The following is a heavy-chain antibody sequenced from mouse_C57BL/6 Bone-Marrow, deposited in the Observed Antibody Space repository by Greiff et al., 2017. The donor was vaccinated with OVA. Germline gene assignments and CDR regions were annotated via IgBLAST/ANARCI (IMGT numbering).Heavy chain of an antibody. Sequence: VQRVESGPGLVQPSQSLSITCTVSGFSLTSYGVHWVRQPPGKGLEWLGVIWSGGSTDYNAAFISRLSISKDNSKSQVFFKMNSLQADDTAIYYCAKAYDGAMDYWGQGTSVTVSS. CDR3: AKAYDGAMDY. CDR2: IWSGGST. CDR1: GFSLTSYG. D-gene: IGHD2-12*01. J-gene: IGHJ4*01. V-gene: IGHV2-4*01.